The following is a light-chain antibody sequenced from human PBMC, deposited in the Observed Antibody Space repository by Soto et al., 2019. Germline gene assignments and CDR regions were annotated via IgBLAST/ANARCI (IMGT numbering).Light chain of an antibody. Sequence: QSALTQPASVSGSPGQSIXISCTGTSSDVGSYNLVSWYQQHPGKAPKLMIYEVSKRPSGVSNRFSGSKSGNTASLTISGLQAEDEADYYCCSYAGXSVVFGGGTKVTVL. CDR1: SSDVGSYNL. V-gene: IGLV2-23*02. CDR2: EVS. CDR3: CSYAGXSVV. J-gene: IGLJ2*01.